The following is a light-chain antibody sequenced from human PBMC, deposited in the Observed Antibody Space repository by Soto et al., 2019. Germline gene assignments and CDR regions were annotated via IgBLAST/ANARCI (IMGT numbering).Light chain of an antibody. CDR3: ETWASNPHGV. CDR1: SGHSSYI. CDR2: LEGSGSS. J-gene: IGLJ3*02. V-gene: IGLV4-60*02. Sequence: QAVVTQSSSASASLGSSVKLTCTLTSGHSSYIIAWHQQQPGKAPRYLMKLEGSGSSNKGSGVPDRFSGSSSGADRYLTISNPQFEDEADYYCETWASNPHGVFGGGTKVTVL.